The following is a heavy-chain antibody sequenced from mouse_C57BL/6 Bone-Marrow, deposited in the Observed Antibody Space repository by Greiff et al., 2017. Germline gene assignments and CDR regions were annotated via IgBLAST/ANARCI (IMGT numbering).Heavy chain of an antibody. V-gene: IGHV14-4*01. CDR3: TTTYYSNLYCSFDV. J-gene: IGHJ1*03. CDR2: IDPENGDT. Sequence: VQLKQSGAELVRPGASVKLSCKASGFNIKDDYMHWVQQRPEQGLEWIGWIDPENGDTEYASQFQGKATITADTTSNTSYLQLSSLTSEDTSVYYCTTTYYSNLYCSFDVWGTGTTVTVSS. D-gene: IGHD2-5*01. CDR1: GFNIKDDY.